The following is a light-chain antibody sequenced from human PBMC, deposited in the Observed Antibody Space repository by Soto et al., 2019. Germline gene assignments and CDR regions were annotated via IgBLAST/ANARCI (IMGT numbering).Light chain of an antibody. CDR2: WAS. Sequence: DIVLTQSPDSLAVSLGERATINCKSSQSVLYSSNNKNYLAWYQQKPRQPPKLLIYWASTREFGVPDRFSGSGSGTDFTLTISSLQAEDVAVYYCQQYYSTLFTFGQGTRLEIK. V-gene: IGKV4-1*01. CDR1: QSVLYSSNNKNY. J-gene: IGKJ5*01. CDR3: QQYYSTLFT.